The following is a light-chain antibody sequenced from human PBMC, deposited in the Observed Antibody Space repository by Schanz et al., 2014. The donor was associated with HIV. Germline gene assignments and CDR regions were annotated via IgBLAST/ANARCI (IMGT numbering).Light chain of an antibody. J-gene: IGLJ2*01. V-gene: IGLV1-40*01. CDR2: DNT. CDR1: RSNIGAGFD. Sequence: QSVLTQPPSVSGAPGQRVTISCTGSRSNIGAGFDVHWYQQLPGTSPKLLIYDNTKRPSGVPDRFFGSQSGTSASLTISGLQAEDEADYYCSSYTSSSTLVVFGGGTKLTVL. CDR3: SSYTSSSTLVV.